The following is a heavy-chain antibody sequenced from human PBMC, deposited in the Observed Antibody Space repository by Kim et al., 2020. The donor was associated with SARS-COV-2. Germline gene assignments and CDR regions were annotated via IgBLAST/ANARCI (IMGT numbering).Heavy chain of an antibody. CDR2: ISYDGSNK. CDR1: GFTFSSYG. D-gene: IGHD2-2*01. J-gene: IGHJ4*02. CDR3: AKDSSPGYQLLEAPGY. Sequence: GGSLKLSCAASGFTFSSYGMHWVRQAPGKGLEWVAVISYDGSNKYYADSVKGRFTISRDNSKNTLYLQMNSLRAEDTAVYYCAKDSSPGYQLLEAPGYWGQGTLVTVSS. V-gene: IGHV3-30*18.